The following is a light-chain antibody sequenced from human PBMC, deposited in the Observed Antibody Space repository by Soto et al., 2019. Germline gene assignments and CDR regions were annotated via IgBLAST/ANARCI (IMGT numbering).Light chain of an antibody. V-gene: IGKV3-20*01. CDR3: QQYGSSPIT. J-gene: IGKJ5*01. Sequence: EIVLTQSPGTLSLSPGERATLSCRASQSITSSYLAWYQQKPGQAPRLLIYGSSSRATGIPDRFSGSGSGTDFTLAISRLEPEDVAVFYCQQYGSSPITFGQGTRLEIK. CDR1: QSITSSY. CDR2: GSS.